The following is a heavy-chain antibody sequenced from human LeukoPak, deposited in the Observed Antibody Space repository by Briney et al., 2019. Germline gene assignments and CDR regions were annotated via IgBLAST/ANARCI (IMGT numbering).Heavy chain of an antibody. D-gene: IGHD3-22*01. Sequence: ASVKVSCKASGYTFTSYDINWVRQATGQGLEWMGWMNPNSGNSGSAQKFQDRVTMTRNTSISTAYMELSSLRSEDTAVYYCATGEMIALYWGQGTLVTVSS. J-gene: IGHJ4*02. CDR2: MNPNSGNS. CDR1: GYTFTSYD. CDR3: ATGEMIALY. V-gene: IGHV1-8*01.